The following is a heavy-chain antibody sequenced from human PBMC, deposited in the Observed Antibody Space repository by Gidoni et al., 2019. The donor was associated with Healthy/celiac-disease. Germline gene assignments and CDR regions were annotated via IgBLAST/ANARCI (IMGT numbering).Heavy chain of an antibody. CDR2: ISYDGSNK. Sequence: QVQLVESAGGVVQPGRSLRLSCAASGFTSSSYAMHWVRQAPAKGLEWVAVISYDGSNKDYADSVKGRFTISRDNSKNTLYLQMNSLRAEDTAVYYCARADAGYSSRSPFDHWGQGTLVTVSS. J-gene: IGHJ4*02. V-gene: IGHV3-30-3*01. CDR3: ARADAGYSSRSPFDH. CDR1: GFTSSSYA. D-gene: IGHD6-13*01.